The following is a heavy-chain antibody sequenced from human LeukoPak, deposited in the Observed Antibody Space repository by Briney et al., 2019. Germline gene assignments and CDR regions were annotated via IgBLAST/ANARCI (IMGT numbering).Heavy chain of an antibody. V-gene: IGHV4-30-2*01. J-gene: IGHJ4*02. D-gene: IGHD4-23*01. CDR1: GGSISSGGYS. CDR2: IYHSGST. CDR3: ARTTVVAKYFDY. Sequence: SQTLSLTCAVSGGSISSGGYSWSWIRQPPGKGLEWIGYIYHSGSTYYNPSLKSRVTISVDRSKNQFSLKLSSVTAADTAVYYCARTTVVAKYFDYWGQGTLVTVSS.